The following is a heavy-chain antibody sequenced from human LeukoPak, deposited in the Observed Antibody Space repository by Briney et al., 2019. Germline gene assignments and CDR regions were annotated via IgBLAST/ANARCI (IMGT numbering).Heavy chain of an antibody. V-gene: IGHV4-59*01. CDR3: ARSQHSSSWYWFDP. CDR1: GGSISSYY. Sequence: SETLSLTCTVSGGSISSYYWSWIRQPPGKGLEWIGYIYYSGSTNYNPSLKSRVTISVDTSKNQFSLKPSSVTAADTAVYYCARSQHSSSWYWFDPWGQGTLVTVSS. D-gene: IGHD6-13*01. CDR2: IYYSGST. J-gene: IGHJ5*02.